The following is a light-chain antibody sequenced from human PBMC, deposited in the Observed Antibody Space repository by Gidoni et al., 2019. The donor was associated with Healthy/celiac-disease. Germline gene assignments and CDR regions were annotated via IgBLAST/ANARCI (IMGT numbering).Light chain of an antibody. J-gene: IGLJ2*01. V-gene: IGLV1-47*01. CDR1: SSTIGSNY. CDR2: RNN. CDR3: AAWDDSLSGL. Sequence: QSVLTQPPSASGTPGQRVTISCSGSSSTIGSNYVSWYQQLPGTAPKLLIYRNNQRPSGVPDRFSGSKSGTSASLAIRGLRSEDEADYYCAAWDDSLSGLFGGGTKLTVL.